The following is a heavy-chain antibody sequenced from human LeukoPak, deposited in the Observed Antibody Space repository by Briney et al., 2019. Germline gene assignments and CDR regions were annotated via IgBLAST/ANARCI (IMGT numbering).Heavy chain of an antibody. CDR2: IRYDGSDK. CDR1: GFTFSSYG. CDR3: AKDHVGTWSALDY. D-gene: IGHD6-13*01. J-gene: IGHJ4*02. V-gene: IGHV3-30*02. Sequence: GGSLRLSCAASGFTFSSYGMHWVRQAPGKGLEWVAFIRYDGSDKYYADSVKGRFILSGDNSRNTLPLEMNSLRAEDTAVYYCAKDHVGTWSALDYWGQGTLVTVSS.